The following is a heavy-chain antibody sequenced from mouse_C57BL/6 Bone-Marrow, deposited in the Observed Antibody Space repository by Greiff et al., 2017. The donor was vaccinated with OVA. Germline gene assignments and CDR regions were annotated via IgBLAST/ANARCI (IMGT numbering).Heavy chain of an antibody. V-gene: IGHV5-9*01. J-gene: IGHJ3*01. CDR3: ARPPYSNYVSWFAY. CDR1: GFTFSSYT. Sequence: EVQLVESGGGLVKPGGSLKLSCAASGFTFSSYTMSWVRQTPEKRLEWVATISGGGGNTYYPDSVKGRFTISRDNAKNTLYLQMSSLRSEDTALYYCARPPYSNYVSWFAYWGQGTLVTVSA. CDR2: ISGGGGNT. D-gene: IGHD2-5*01.